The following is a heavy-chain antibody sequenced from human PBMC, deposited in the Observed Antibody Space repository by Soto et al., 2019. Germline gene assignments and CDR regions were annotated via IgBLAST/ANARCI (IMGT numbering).Heavy chain of an antibody. CDR1: GITFTNHG. CDR2: ISYNGIDK. J-gene: IGHJ4*02. D-gene: IGHD3-10*01. CDR3: ASGEGQNCHDTRFDY. Sequence: QMQLVESGGGVVQPGRSLRLSCVASGITFTNHGIHWVRQAPGKGLEWVADISYNGIDKWYADSVKGRLTISRDNFRDTVYLQMNGLRPEDKAVYNCASGEGQNCHDTRFDYWCQGTLVTVSS. V-gene: IGHV3-30*03.